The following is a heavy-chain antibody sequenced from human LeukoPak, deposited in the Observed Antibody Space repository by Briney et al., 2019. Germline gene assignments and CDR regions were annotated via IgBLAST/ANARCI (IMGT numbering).Heavy chain of an antibody. D-gene: IGHD5-18*01. V-gene: IGHV3-33*08. CDR3: ARGHRGYSYGPPGIY. CDR1: GFTFSDYG. Sequence: HPGKSLRLSCAASGFTFSDYGMHWVRQAPGKGLEWVAVIWYDGSNKYYADSVKGRFTISRDNSKNTLYLQMNSLRAEDTAVYYCARGHRGYSYGPPGIYWGQGTLVTVSS. CDR2: IWYDGSNK. J-gene: IGHJ4*02.